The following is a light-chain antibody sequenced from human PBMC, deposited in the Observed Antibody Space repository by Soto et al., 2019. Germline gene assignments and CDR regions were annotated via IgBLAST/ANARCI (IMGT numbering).Light chain of an antibody. J-gene: IGLJ1*01. V-gene: IGLV2-23*01. CDR2: EGD. CDR3: CSFARSTTFYV. CDR1: SSDVGSSNL. Sequence: QSVLTQPASVSGSPRRSITISCSGTSSDVGSSNLVSWYQQHPGKAPKLIIFEGDRRPSGVSGRFSGSKSGNTASLTISGLQAEDEADYYCCSFARSTTFYVFGTGTKVTVL.